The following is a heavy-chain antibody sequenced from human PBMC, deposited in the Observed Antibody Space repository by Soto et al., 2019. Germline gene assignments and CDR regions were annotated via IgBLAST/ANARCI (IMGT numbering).Heavy chain of an antibody. D-gene: IGHD5-18*01. CDR1: GGSINIGGFY. V-gene: IGHV4-31*03. CDR3: ARSGFSYGGGYFDL. J-gene: IGHJ2*01. CDR2: IYHSGST. Sequence: QVQLQESGPGLVKPSQTLSLTCTVSGGSINIGGFYWSWVRQHPGKGLEWIGYIYHSGSTYYNPSHKSRVTLSEDTSKNPFSLKLSSVTAADTAVYYCARSGFSYGGGYFDLWGRGTLVTVSS.